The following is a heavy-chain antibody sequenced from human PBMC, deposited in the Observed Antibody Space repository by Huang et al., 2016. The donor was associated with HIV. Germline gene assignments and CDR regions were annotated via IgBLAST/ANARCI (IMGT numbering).Heavy chain of an antibody. V-gene: IGHV3-74*01. D-gene: IGHD3-22*01. J-gene: IGHJ4*02. CDR2: INSDGSST. CDR3: ARDPRIQSWLNFFDY. CDR1: GFSISSYW. Sequence: EVQLVESGGGLVQPGGSLRLSCAASGFSISSYWMHWVRQAPGQGVVWVQRINSDGSSTSYADSVKGRFTISRYNAKNTLYLQMNSLRAEDTAVYYCARDPRIQSWLNFFDYWGQGTLVSVSS.